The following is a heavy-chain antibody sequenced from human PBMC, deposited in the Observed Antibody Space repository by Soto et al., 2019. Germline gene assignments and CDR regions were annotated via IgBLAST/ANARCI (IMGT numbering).Heavy chain of an antibody. Sequence: PGGSLRLSCAASGFTVSNNSMTWVRQAPGKGLEWISFFYCCGSTKYGDSVRGRFTVSRDISKNTLYLQMNGLRDEDTAIYYCARVKALVVPSLVNSDYYYYAMDVWGQGTTVTVSS. CDR2: FYCCGST. V-gene: IGHV3-66*01. CDR1: GFTVSNNS. CDR3: ARVKALVVPSLVNSDYYYYAMDV. J-gene: IGHJ6*02. D-gene: IGHD2-2*01.